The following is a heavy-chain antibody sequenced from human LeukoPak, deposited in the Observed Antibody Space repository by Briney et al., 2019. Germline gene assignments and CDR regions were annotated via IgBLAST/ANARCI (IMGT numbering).Heavy chain of an antibody. J-gene: IGHJ3*02. CDR2: MSSSSSYI. D-gene: IGHD2-15*01. Sequence: GGSLRLSCAASGFNFSSYSMNWVRQAPGKGLEWVSSMSSSSSYIYYGDSVRGRFTISRDNAKNSLYLQMNSLRAEDTAVYYCARSRYCSGGNCYLDAFDIWGQGTMVTVSS. CDR1: GFNFSSYS. CDR3: ARSRYCSGGNCYLDAFDI. V-gene: IGHV3-21*01.